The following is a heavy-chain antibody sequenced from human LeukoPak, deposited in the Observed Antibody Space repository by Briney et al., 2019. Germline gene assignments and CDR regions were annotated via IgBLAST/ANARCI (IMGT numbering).Heavy chain of an antibody. Sequence: ASVKVSCKASGYTFTSYSIHWVRQAPGQGLEWMGIINPSGGSTSYAQKFQGRVTMARDMSTSTAYMELSSLRSEDTAVYYCARDLYGGNSEGYWGQGTLVTVSS. CDR2: INPSGGST. CDR3: ARDLYGGNSEGY. J-gene: IGHJ4*02. D-gene: IGHD4-23*01. V-gene: IGHV1-46*01. CDR1: GYTFTSYS.